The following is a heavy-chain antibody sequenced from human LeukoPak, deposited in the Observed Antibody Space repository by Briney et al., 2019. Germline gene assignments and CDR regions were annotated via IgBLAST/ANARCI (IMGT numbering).Heavy chain of an antibody. D-gene: IGHD4-17*01. CDR2: ISGSGGST. Sequence: ISGSGGSTYYADSVKGRFTISRDNSKNTLYLQMNSLRAEDTAVYYCAKGAFYGDYREYFQHWGQGTLVTVSS. V-gene: IGHV3-23*01. J-gene: IGHJ1*01. CDR3: AKGAFYGDYREYFQH.